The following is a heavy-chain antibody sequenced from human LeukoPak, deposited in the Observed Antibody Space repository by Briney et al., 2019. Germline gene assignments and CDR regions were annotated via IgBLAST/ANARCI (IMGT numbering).Heavy chain of an antibody. CDR2: IYSGGST. Sequence: GGSLRLSCAASGFTVSSNYMSWVRQAPGKGLEWVSVIYSGGSTYYADSVKGRFTISRDNSRNTLYLQMNSLRAEDTAVYYCARDFPPIPGWFDPWGQGTLVTVSS. V-gene: IGHV3-66*02. CDR1: GFTVSSNY. CDR3: ARDFPPIPGWFDP. J-gene: IGHJ5*02.